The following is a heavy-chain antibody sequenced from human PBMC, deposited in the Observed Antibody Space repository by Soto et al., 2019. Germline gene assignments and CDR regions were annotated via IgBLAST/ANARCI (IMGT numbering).Heavy chain of an antibody. D-gene: IGHD3-10*01. CDR2: IYHSGST. CDR3: ARDMLSYGPGEPNWFDP. Sequence: SETLSLTCAVSGGSISSSNWWSWVRQPPGKGLEWIGEIYHSGSTNYNPSLKSRVTISVDKSKNQFSLKLRSVTAADTAVYYCARDMLSYGPGEPNWFDPWGQGTLVTVSS. J-gene: IGHJ5*02. V-gene: IGHV4-4*02. CDR1: GGSISSSNW.